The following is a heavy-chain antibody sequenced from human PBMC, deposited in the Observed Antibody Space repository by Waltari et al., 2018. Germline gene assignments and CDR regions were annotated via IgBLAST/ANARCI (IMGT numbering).Heavy chain of an antibody. CDR3: AKDLTIFGGAFDI. V-gene: IGHV3-30*18. CDR1: GFTFSSYC. CDR2: ISYDGSNK. J-gene: IGHJ3*02. Sequence: QVQLVESGGGVVQPGRSLRLSCAASGFTFSSYCLHWVRQAPGKGLEWVAVISYDGSNKYYADSVKGRFTISRDNSKNTLYLQMNSLRAEDTAVYYCAKDLTIFGGAFDIWGQGTMVTVSS. D-gene: IGHD3-3*01.